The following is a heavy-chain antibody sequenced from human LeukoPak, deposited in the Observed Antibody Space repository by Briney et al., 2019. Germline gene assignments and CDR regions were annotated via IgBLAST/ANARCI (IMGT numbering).Heavy chain of an antibody. CDR1: GYTFTGYY. CDR3: ALLYPRYCSSTSCFDY. V-gene: IGHV1-2*02. Sequence: GASVNVSCKASGYTFTGYYMHWVRQAPGQGLEWMGWFNPNSGGTNYAQKFQGRVTMTRDTSISTAYMELSRLRSDDTAVYYCALLYPRYCSSTSCFDYWGQGTLVTVSS. CDR2: FNPNSGGT. D-gene: IGHD2-2*01. J-gene: IGHJ4*02.